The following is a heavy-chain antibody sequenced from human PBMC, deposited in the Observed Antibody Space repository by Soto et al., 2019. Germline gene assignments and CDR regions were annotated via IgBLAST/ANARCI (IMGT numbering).Heavy chain of an antibody. Sequence: GGSLRLSCAASGFTVSSNYMSWVRQAPGKGLEWVSVIYSGGSTYYAYSVKGRFTISRDNSKNTLYLQMNSLRAEDTAVYYCASSDCGGDCYSVDYWGQGTLVTVSS. CDR3: ASSDCGGDCYSVDY. V-gene: IGHV3-66*01. D-gene: IGHD2-21*02. J-gene: IGHJ4*02. CDR2: IYSGGST. CDR1: GFTVSSNY.